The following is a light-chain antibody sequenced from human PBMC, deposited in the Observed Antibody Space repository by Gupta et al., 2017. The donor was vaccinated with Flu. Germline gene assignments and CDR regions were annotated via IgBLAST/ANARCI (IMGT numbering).Light chain of an antibody. V-gene: IGKV1-39*01. J-gene: IGKJ2*02. CDR3: QQGDSTPRT. CDR1: QSISTY. CDR2: AVS. Sequence: DILMTQSPSSLSASVGDRVPITCRASQSISTYLKWYRQKPGTAPKLLVYAVSSVQSGVPSGFSGSGSGTDFTLIISSVQAEDVATHYCQQGDSTPRTFGQGTKLEIK.